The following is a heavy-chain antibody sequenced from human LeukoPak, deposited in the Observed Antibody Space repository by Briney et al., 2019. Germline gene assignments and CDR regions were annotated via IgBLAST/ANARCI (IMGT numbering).Heavy chain of an antibody. Sequence: ASVKVSCKASGYTFTGYYMHWVRQAPGQGLEWMGRINPNSGGTNYAKKFQGRVTMTRDTSISTAYMELSRLRSDDTAVYYCASRYCSSTSCRPNYYYYYRDVWGKGTTVSVSS. V-gene: IGHV1-2*06. CDR1: GYTFTGYY. CDR3: ASRYCSSTSCRPNYYYYYRDV. D-gene: IGHD2-2*01. CDR2: INPNSGGT. J-gene: IGHJ6*03.